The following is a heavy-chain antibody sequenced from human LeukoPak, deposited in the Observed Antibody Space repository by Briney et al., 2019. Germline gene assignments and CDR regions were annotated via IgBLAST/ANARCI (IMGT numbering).Heavy chain of an antibody. CDR2: ISAYNGNT. J-gene: IGHJ4*02. Sequence: ASVQVSCKASGYTFTSYGISWVRQAPGQGLEWVGWISAYNGNTNYAQKLQGRVTMATDTSTSTAYMELRSLRSDDTAVYYCAKLPGRAADYWGQGTLVTVSS. CDR1: GYTFTSYG. CDR3: AKLPGRAADY. V-gene: IGHV1-18*01.